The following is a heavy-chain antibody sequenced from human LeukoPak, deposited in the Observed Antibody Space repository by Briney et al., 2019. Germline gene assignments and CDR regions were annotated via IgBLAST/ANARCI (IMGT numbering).Heavy chain of an antibody. J-gene: IGHJ4*02. CDR1: GGTFSTYA. CDR3: ARGDSYYYDSSGWGVIDFDY. D-gene: IGHD3-22*01. CDR2: IIPILGIA. Sequence: SVKVSCKASGGTFSTYAINWVRQAPGQGLEWMGRIIPILGIANYAQKFQGRVTITADKSTSTAYMELSSLRFEDTAVYYCARGDSYYYDSSGWGVIDFDYWGQGTLVTVSS. V-gene: IGHV1-69*04.